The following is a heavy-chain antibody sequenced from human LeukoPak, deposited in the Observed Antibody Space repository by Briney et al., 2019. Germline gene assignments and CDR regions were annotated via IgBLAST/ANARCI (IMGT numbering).Heavy chain of an antibody. V-gene: IGHV1-2*02. D-gene: IGHD2/OR15-2a*01. CDR1: GYTFTGYY. CDR3: ARTFYDTLDSDAFDF. J-gene: IGHJ3*01. CDR2: INPNSGGT. Sequence: ASVKVSCKASGYTFTGYYMHWVRQAPGQGLEWMGWINPNSGGTNNAQKFQGRVTMTRDTSISTAYMELSRLRSDDTAVYYCARTFYDTLDSDAFDFWGQGTMVIVSS.